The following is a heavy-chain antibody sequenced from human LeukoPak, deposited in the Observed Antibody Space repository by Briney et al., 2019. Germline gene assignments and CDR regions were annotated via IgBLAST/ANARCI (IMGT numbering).Heavy chain of an antibody. D-gene: IGHD2-2*01. CDR1: GYTFTSYG. J-gene: IGHJ6*03. Sequence: ASVKVSCKASGYTFTSYGISWVRQAPGQGLEWMGWISAYNGNTNYAQKLQGRGTMTTDTSTSTAYMELRSLRSDDTAVYYCARNKALGYCSSTSCPGYYYYYYMDVWGKGTTVTISS. V-gene: IGHV1-18*01. CDR3: ARNKALGYCSSTSCPGYYYYYYMDV. CDR2: ISAYNGNT.